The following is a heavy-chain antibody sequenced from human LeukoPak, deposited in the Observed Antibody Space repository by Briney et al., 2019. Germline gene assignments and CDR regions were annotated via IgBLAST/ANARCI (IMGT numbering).Heavy chain of an antibody. CDR2: IYYSGST. CDR3: ARLQFGYYYMDV. J-gene: IGHJ6*03. CDR1: GGSISSYY. V-gene: IGHV4-59*08. Sequence: KASETLSLTCTVSGGSISSYYWSWIRQPPGKGLEWIGYIYYSGSTNYNPSLKSRVTISVDTSKNQFSLKLSSVTAADTAVYYCARLQFGYYYMDVWGKGTTVTISS. D-gene: IGHD3-16*01.